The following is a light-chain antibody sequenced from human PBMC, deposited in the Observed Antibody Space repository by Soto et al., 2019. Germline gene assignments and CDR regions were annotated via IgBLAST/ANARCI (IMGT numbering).Light chain of an antibody. CDR2: SNN. V-gene: IGLV1-44*01. CDR1: SSNIGSNT. CDR3: VAWDDSLAGYV. Sequence: QSVLTQPPSASGTPGQRVTISCSGSSSNIGSNTVNWYQQLPGTAPKLLIYSNNQRPFGVPDRFSGSRSGTSASLAVTGLRSEDEADYYCVAWDDSLAGYVFGTGTKVTVL. J-gene: IGLJ1*01.